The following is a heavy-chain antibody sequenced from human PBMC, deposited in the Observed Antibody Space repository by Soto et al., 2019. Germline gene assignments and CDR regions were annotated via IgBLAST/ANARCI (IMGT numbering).Heavy chain of an antibody. V-gene: IGHV1-18*04. CDR3: ARVRPVYDFWSGYPPRGGYFDY. CDR2: ISAYNGNT. CDR1: GYTFTSYG. Sequence: GASVKVSCKASGYTFTSYGISWVRQAPGQGLEWMGWISAYNGNTNYAQKLQGRVTMTTDTSTSTAYMELRSLRSDDTAVYYCARVRPVYDFWSGYPPRGGYFDYWGQGTLVTV. J-gene: IGHJ4*02. D-gene: IGHD3-3*01.